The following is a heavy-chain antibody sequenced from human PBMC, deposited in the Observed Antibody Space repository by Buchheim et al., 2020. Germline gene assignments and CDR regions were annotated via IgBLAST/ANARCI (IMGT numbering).Heavy chain of an antibody. CDR3: AREDSSHFGHGPLDF. V-gene: IGHV5-51*01. CDR1: GYTFSSYW. CDR2: VYPGDSDA. Sequence: EVQLVQTGTVVKKSGDSLRISCEASGYTFSSYWIAWVRHKPGKGLEWMGTVYPGDSDAKYGPSFQGQVTNPVDKSLRTADLENSSLEASDTAIYYCAREDSSHFGHGPLDFWGQGTL. D-gene: IGHD3-3*01. J-gene: IGHJ4*02.